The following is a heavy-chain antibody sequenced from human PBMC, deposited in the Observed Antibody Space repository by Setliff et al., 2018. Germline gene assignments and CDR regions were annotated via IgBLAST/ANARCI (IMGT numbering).Heavy chain of an antibody. D-gene: IGHD3-3*01. Sequence: ASVKVSCKASGYTFTSYDINWVRQATGQGLEWMGWMNPNSGNTGYAQKFQGRVTMTRNTSISTAHMDLSSLRFEDTAEYYCARAQSWSGGPYYFDNWGQGTLVTVSS. V-gene: IGHV1-8*02. CDR1: GYTFTSYD. CDR2: MNPNSGNT. CDR3: ARAQSWSGGPYYFDN. J-gene: IGHJ4*02.